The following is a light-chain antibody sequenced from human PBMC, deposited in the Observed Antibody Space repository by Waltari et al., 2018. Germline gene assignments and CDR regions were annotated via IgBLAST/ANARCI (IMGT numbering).Light chain of an antibody. CDR1: QTVSSSY. Sequence: EVVLTQSPATLSVSPGERATLSCRASQTVSSSYLAWYQHKRGQAPRPLIHDASSRATGIPDRFSGSGSGTDFTITISRMESEDFAVYYCQQYGSSPYTFGQGTKLEIK. J-gene: IGKJ2*01. CDR2: DAS. V-gene: IGKV3-20*01. CDR3: QQYGSSPYT.